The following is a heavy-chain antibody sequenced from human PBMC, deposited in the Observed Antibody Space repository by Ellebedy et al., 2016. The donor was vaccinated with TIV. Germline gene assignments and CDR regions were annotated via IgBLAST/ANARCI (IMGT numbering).Heavy chain of an antibody. J-gene: IGHJ5*02. V-gene: IGHV4-39*01. Sequence: MPSETLSLTCTVSGGSISSSRYYWGWIRQPPGEGLEWIGSIYYGGNTNYNPSLKSRVTISVDTSKDQFSLRLSSVTAADTALYFCATRVGATHHHWFDPWGQGILVTVSS. CDR1: GGSISSSRYY. CDR2: IYYGGNT. CDR3: ATRVGATHHHWFDP. D-gene: IGHD1-26*01.